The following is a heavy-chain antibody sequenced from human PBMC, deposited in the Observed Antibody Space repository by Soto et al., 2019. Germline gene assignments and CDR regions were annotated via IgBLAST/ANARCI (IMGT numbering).Heavy chain of an antibody. Sequence: GASVKVSCKGSGYTFTDYNIHWLRQAPGQGLEWMGWMNPTNGGTKFAQKFQARVTISRDNAKNSLYLQMNSLRAEDTAVYYCARDQITIFGVVIISYYYYGMDVWGQGTTVTVSS. J-gene: IGHJ6*02. CDR3: ARDQITIFGVVIISYYYYGMDV. CDR1: GYTFTDYN. CDR2: MNPTNGGT. D-gene: IGHD3-3*01. V-gene: IGHV1-2*02.